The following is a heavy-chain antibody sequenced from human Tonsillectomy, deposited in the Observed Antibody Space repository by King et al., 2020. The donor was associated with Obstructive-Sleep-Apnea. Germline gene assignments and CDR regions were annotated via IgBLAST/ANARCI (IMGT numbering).Heavy chain of an antibody. CDR1: GFTFTSYA. J-gene: IGHJ1*01. CDR2: ITDSGVNT. CDR3: AKDGGGVPDYYDSGCNDGSYFQH. V-gene: IGHV3-23*04. Sequence: VQLVESGGGLAQPGGSLRLSCAASGFTFTSYAMSWVRQAPGKGLEWVSTITDSGVNTSYADSVKGRFTISRDNSKNKLYLQVNSLGAEATAVHYCAKDGGGVPDYYDSGCNDGSYFQHWGQGTLVTVSS. D-gene: IGHD3-22*01.